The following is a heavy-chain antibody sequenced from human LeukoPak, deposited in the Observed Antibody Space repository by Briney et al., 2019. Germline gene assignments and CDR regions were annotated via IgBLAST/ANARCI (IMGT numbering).Heavy chain of an antibody. CDR2: IIPIFGTA. CDR1: GGTFTSYA. D-gene: IGHD4-17*01. J-gene: IGHJ6*02. V-gene: IGHV1-69*13. Sequence: SVKVSCKASGGTFTSYAISWVRQAPGQGLEWMGGIIPIFGTANYAQKFQGRVTITADESTSTAYMELSSLRSEDTAVYYCARPRGDYIAYYYYGMDVWGQGTTVTVSS. CDR3: ARPRGDYIAYYYYGMDV.